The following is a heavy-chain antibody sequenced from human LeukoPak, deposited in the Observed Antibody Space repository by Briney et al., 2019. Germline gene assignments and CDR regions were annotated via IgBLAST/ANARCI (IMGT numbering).Heavy chain of an antibody. V-gene: IGHV1-18*01. CDR1: GFTFSSYG. Sequence: ASVKVSCKASGFTFSSYGISWVRQAPGQGLGGMGWISSSSGNTNYAQKFQGRVTMTTDKSTSTAYMELRSLRSDDTAVYYCAREHPHFGELWNDYWGQGTPVTVSS. D-gene: IGHD3-10*01. J-gene: IGHJ4*02. CDR3: AREHPHFGELWNDY. CDR2: ISSSSGNT.